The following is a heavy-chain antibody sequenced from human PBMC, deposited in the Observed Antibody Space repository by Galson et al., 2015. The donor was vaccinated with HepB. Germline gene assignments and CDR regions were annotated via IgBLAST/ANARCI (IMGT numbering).Heavy chain of an antibody. V-gene: IGHV4-34*01. Sequence: ETLSLTCAVYGGSFSGYCWSWIRQPPGKGLGWIGEINDGGSTNYNPSLKSRLTISVDTTKNQFSLKLSSVSAADTAVYYCARGIDSSSSDNWDDGIAWVFDYWGHGNLVTVSS. J-gene: IGHJ4*01. CDR2: INDGGST. CDR1: GGSFSGYC. CDR3: ARGIDSSSSDNWDDGIAWVFDY. D-gene: IGHD1-20*01.